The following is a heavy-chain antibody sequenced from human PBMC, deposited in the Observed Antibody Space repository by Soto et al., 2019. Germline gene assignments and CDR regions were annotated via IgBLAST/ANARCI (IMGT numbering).Heavy chain of an antibody. D-gene: IGHD3-22*01. J-gene: IGHJ4*02. CDR2: INADGSEK. V-gene: IGHV3-43*02. Sequence: VQMVESGGGVVHPGGSLRLSCAVSEFTFADYAVHWVRQSAGKGLEWVSFINADGSEKYYADSVRGRFTISRDNSKDSFYLQMNSLRLEDTAMYCCAKAKFYYDSSLYDSWGQGTLVTVSS. CDR1: EFTFADYA. CDR3: AKAKFYYDSSLYDS.